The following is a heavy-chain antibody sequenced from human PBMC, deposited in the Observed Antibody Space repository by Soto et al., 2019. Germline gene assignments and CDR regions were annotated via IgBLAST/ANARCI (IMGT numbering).Heavy chain of an antibody. CDR1: GGTFNNYI. CDR3: ARDLGHCTTPACYRELAFDI. Sequence: SVKVSCKASGGTFNNYILNWVRQAPGQGLEWMGQIIPILRSANYAQKFQGRVTITADESTSTASMELSSVRSEDTAIYYCARDLGHCTTPACYRELAFDIWGQGTKVTVSS. D-gene: IGHD2-8*01. V-gene: IGHV1-69*08. J-gene: IGHJ3*02. CDR2: IIPILRSA.